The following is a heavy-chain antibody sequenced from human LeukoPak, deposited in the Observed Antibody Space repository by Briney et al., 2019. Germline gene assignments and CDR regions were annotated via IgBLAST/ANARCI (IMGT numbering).Heavy chain of an antibody. CDR2: IYYSGST. CDR1: GGSISSYY. V-gene: IGHV4-59*08. D-gene: IGHD3-10*01. J-gene: IGHJ6*02. Sequence: PSETLSLTCIVSGGSISSYYWSWIRQPPGKGLEWIGYIYYSGSTNYNPSLKSRVTISVDTSKNQFSLKLSSVTAADTAVYYCARHRFTMVRGIGMDVWGQGTTVTVSS. CDR3: ARHRFTMVRGIGMDV.